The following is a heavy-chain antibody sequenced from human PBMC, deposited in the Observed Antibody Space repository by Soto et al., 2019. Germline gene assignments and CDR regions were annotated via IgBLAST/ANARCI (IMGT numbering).Heavy chain of an antibody. CDR1: GGSISSGGYY. CDR2: IDYSGST. Sequence: QVQLQESGPGLVKPSQTLSLTCTVSGGSISSGGYYWSWIRQHPGKGLEWIGYIDYSGSTYYNPSLKSRVTISVDTSKNQSSRKLSSVTAADTAVYYCARDHGSGINWFDPWGQGTLVTVSS. CDR3: ARDHGSGINWFDP. V-gene: IGHV4-31*03. D-gene: IGHD3-10*01. J-gene: IGHJ5*02.